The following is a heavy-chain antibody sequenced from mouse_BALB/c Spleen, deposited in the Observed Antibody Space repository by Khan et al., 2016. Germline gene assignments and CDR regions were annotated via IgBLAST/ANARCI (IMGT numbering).Heavy chain of an antibody. CDR2: ISYSGST. CDR1: GYSITSDYA. CDR3: ARFTTSSSLFAY. J-gene: IGHJ3*01. Sequence: EVQLQESGPGLVKPSQSLSLTCTVTGYSITSDYAWNWIRQFPGNKLEWMGYISYSGSTSYNPSLKSRISITRDTSKNQFFLQLNSVTTEDTATYYCARFTTSSSLFAYCGQGTLVAGFA. D-gene: IGHD1-1*01. V-gene: IGHV3-2*02.